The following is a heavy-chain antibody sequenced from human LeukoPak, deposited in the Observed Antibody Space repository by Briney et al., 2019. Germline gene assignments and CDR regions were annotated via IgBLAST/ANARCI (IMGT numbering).Heavy chain of an antibody. J-gene: IGHJ6*03. CDR3: ARARASGNYYHYMDV. Sequence: RPSETLSLTCTVSGGSISSFYWSWIRQPAGKGLEWIGRIYTTGSTNYNPSLKSRVTMSVDTSKNQFSLKLSSVTAADTAVYYCARARASGNYYHYMDVWGKGTTVTISS. CDR2: IYTTGST. V-gene: IGHV4-4*07. CDR1: GGSISSFY. D-gene: IGHD3-10*01.